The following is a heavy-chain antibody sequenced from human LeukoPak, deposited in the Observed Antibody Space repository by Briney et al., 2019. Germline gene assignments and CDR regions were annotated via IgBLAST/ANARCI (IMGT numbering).Heavy chain of an antibody. D-gene: IGHD4-23*01. CDR2: IKGKTNVETT. CDR1: GLIFSDAW. Sequence: GGSLRLSCAVSGLIFSDAWMSWVRQAPGKGLEWVGRIKGKTNVETTDFAAPVKGRFTLSRDISKNMVYLQMNSLRTEDTAVYYCTWMATVVTVDRRGQGTRVTVSS. CDR3: TWMATVVTVDR. J-gene: IGHJ5*02. V-gene: IGHV3-15*01.